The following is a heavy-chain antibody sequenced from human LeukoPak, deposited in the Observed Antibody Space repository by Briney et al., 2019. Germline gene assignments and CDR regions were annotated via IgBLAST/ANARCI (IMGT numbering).Heavy chain of an antibody. V-gene: IGHV3-49*04. CDR1: GFTFGDYA. D-gene: IGHD6-19*01. J-gene: IGHJ4*02. CDR3: TRSAVVGDIDY. Sequence: PGGSLRLSCTASGFTFGDYAMSWVRQAPGKGLEWVGFIRSKAYGGTTEYAASVKGRFTISRDDSKSIAYLQMNSLKTEDTAVYYCTRSAVVGDIDYWGQGTLVTVSS. CDR2: IRSKAYGGTT.